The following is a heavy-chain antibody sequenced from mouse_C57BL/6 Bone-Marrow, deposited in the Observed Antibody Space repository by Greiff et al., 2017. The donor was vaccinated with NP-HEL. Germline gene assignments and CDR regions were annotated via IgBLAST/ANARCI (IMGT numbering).Heavy chain of an antibody. CDR2: IDPSDSYT. D-gene: IGHD3-2*02. Sequence: QVQLQQPGAELVKPGASVKLSCKASGYTFTSYWMQWVNQRPGQGLEWIGEIDPSDSYTNYNQKFKGKATLTVDTSSSTAYMQLSSLTSEDSAVYYCARDVQLRPLFDYWGQGTTLTVSS. J-gene: IGHJ2*01. CDR1: GYTFTSYW. CDR3: ARDVQLRPLFDY. V-gene: IGHV1-50*01.